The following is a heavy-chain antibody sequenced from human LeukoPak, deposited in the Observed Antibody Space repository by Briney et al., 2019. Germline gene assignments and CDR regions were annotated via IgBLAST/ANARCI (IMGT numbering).Heavy chain of an antibody. CDR2: ISDSGGST. CDR1: GITLSNYG. D-gene: IGHD2-21*02. J-gene: IGHJ6*02. V-gene: IGHV3-23*01. CDR3: AKSIAYCGGDCYFLYGMDV. Sequence: GGSLRLSCAVSGITLSNYGMSWVRQAPGKGLEWVAGISDSGGSTYYADSVKGRFTISRDNSKNTLYLQMNSLRAEDTAVYYCAKSIAYCGGDCYFLYGMDVWGQGTTVTVSS.